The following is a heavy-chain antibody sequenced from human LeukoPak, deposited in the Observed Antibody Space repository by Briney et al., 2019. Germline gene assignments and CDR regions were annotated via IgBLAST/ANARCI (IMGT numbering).Heavy chain of an antibody. Sequence: GGSLRLSCAASGFTFSNCWMHWVRQAPGKGLVWVSRVNGDGATTDYADSVKGRFTISRDIAKNTLYLQMNSLRAEETAVYYCVREGVGATFDYWGQGTLVTVSS. CDR3: VREGVGATFDY. V-gene: IGHV3-74*01. J-gene: IGHJ4*02. D-gene: IGHD1-26*01. CDR2: VNGDGATT. CDR1: GFTFSNCW.